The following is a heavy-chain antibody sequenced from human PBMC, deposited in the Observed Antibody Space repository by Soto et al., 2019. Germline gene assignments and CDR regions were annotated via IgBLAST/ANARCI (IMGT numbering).Heavy chain of an antibody. CDR2: TYYRSKWYN. V-gene: IGHV6-1*01. CDR1: XDSFSSNSAA. CDR3: ASAGIAVAGTIVGAFDI. Sequence: SQTLSLTCAISXDSFSSNSAALNWIRQSPSRGLEWLGRTYYRSKWYNDYAVSVKSRITINPDTSKNQSSLQLNSVTPEDTAVYYCASAGIAVAGTIVGAFDIWGQGTMVTVSS. J-gene: IGHJ3*02. D-gene: IGHD6-19*01.